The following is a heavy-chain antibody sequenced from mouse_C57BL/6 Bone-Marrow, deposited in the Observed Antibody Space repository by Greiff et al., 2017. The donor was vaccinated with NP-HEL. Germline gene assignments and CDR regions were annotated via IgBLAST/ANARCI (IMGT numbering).Heavy chain of an antibody. CDR3: ARRGVRRDFYYYAMDY. CDR2: INPNNGGT. Sequence: VQLQQSGPELVKPGASVKISCKASGYTFTDYYMNWVKQSHGKSLEWIGDINPNNGGTSYNQKFKGKATLTVDKSSSTAYMEHRSLTSEDSAVYCCARRGVRRDFYYYAMDYWGQGTSVTVSS. CDR1: GYTFTDYY. D-gene: IGHD2-14*01. V-gene: IGHV1-26*01. J-gene: IGHJ4*01.